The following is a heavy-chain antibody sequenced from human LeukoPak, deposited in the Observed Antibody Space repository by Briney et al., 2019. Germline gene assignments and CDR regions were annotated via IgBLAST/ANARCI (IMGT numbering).Heavy chain of an antibody. CDR1: GYTFTRYD. CDR2: MNPNSGNT. V-gene: IGHV1-8*01. D-gene: IGHD2-2*01. Sequence: ASVKVSCKASGYTFTRYDINWVRQATGQGLEWMGWMNPNSGNTGYAQKFQGRVTMTRNTSISTAYMELSSLRSEDTAVYYCASLCWGVPAANHDEGCYWFDPWGQGTLVTVSS. CDR3: ASLCWGVPAANHDEGCYWFDP. J-gene: IGHJ5*02.